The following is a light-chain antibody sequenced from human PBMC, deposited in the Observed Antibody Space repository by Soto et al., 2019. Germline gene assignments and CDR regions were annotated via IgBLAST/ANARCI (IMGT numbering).Light chain of an antibody. V-gene: IGKV3-20*01. CDR3: QQHGSSPYT. J-gene: IGKJ2*01. CDR1: QSISRSY. CDR2: GVS. Sequence: EIVLTQSPGTLSLSPGERATLSCRASQSISRSYLAWYQQKPGQAPRLLIYGVSSRATGIPDRFSGSGSGTDFTLTISRLEPEDFAVYHCQQHGSSPYTFGQGTKLEIK.